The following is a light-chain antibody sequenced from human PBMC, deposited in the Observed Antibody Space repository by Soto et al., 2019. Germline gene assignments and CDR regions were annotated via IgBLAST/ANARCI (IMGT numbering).Light chain of an antibody. J-gene: IGKJ4*01. V-gene: IGKV3-20*01. CDR1: QSLSSNY. Sequence: EIVLTQSPGPLSFSPGERATLSCRASQSLSSNYLAWYQHKPGQAPRLLIYNASSRATGIPDRFSGSGSGTDLTLTISRLEPEDFAVFYCQHYDVSPFTFGGGTRVEI. CDR3: QHYDVSPFT. CDR2: NAS.